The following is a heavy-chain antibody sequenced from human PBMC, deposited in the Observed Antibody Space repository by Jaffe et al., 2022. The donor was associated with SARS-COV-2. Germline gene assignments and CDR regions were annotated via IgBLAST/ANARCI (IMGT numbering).Heavy chain of an antibody. J-gene: IGHJ3*02. CDR1: GYSISSGYY. CDR2: IYHTGST. D-gene: IGHD3-10*01. Sequence: QVQLQESGPGLVKPSETLSLTCTVSGYSISSGYYWGWIRQPPGKGLEWIGSIYHTGSTYYNPSLRSRLIISVDTSWNQFSLKLSSVTAADTAVYHCARVFTHLLRGYGSGNYYSNEDAFDIWGQGTMVTVSS. CDR3: ARVFTHLLRGYGSGNYYSNEDAFDI. V-gene: IGHV4-38-2*02.